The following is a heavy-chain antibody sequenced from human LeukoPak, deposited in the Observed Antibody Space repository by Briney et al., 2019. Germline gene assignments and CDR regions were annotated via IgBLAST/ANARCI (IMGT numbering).Heavy chain of an antibody. CDR1: GFRFSDFS. J-gene: IGHJ4*02. V-gene: IGHV3-23*01. Sequence: GGSLRLSCAASGFRFSDFSVNWVRQAPGRGLEWVSDISGDGDNKHYADSVRGRFTISRDNSNNTLSLQMSSLRTDDTAVYFCAIPRSNAWYEPFQYWGQGTPVTVSS. CDR3: AIPRSNAWYEPFQY. D-gene: IGHD6-13*01. CDR2: ISGDGDNK.